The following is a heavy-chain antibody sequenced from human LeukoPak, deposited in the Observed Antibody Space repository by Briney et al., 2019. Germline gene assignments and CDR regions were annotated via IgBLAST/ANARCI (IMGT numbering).Heavy chain of an antibody. Sequence: GASVKVSCKASGYTFTGYYMHWVRQAPGQGLEWMGWINPNSGGTNYAQKFQGRVTMTRDTSISTAYMELSRLRSDDTAVYYCARVHPAGSGSYYWAVGDQNDYWGQGTLVTVSS. D-gene: IGHD3-10*01. CDR3: ARVHPAGSGSYYWAVGDQNDY. J-gene: IGHJ4*02. V-gene: IGHV1-2*02. CDR2: INPNSGGT. CDR1: GYTFTGYY.